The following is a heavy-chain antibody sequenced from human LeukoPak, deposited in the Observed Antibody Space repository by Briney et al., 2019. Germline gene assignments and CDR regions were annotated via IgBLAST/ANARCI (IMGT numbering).Heavy chain of an antibody. D-gene: IGHD6-13*01. J-gene: IGHJ1*01. CDR3: ARDSPRERTAAAHAEYFQH. Sequence: GGSLRLSCAASGFTVNSNYMSWVRQAPGKGLKGVSVIYGGGSTYYADSVKGRFTIARENSTNTLFLQMNSLRAEDTAVYYCARDSPRERTAAAHAEYFQHWGQGTLVTVSS. V-gene: IGHV3-53*01. CDR2: IYGGGST. CDR1: GFTVNSNY.